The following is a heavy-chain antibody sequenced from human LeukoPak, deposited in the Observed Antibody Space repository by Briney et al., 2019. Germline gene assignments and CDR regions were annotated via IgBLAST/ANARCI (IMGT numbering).Heavy chain of an antibody. CDR3: ARREMTHDAFDI. CDR1: GYTFTSYY. Sequence: GASVKVSCKASGYTFTSYYLHWVRQAPGQGLEWMGMINPSDDSTIYAQKFQGRVTMTEDTSTDTAYMELSSLRSEDTAVYYCARREMTHDAFDIWGQGTMVTVSS. D-gene: IGHD5-24*01. V-gene: IGHV1-46*01. CDR2: INPSDDST. J-gene: IGHJ3*02.